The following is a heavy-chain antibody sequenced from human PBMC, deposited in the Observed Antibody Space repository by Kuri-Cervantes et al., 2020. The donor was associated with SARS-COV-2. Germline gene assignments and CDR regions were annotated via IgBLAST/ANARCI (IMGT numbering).Heavy chain of an antibody. CDR3: ARHASYCRGDCYYRCFGP. CDR1: GGSNSSYY. D-gene: IGHD2-21*01. J-gene: IGHJ5*02. Sequence: SETLSLTCTVSGGSNSSYYWSWIRQPPGKGLEWIGYSYYSGSTNYNPSLKSRVTISVDTSNNQISLKQSSVTASDTAVYYCARHASYCRGDCYYRCFGPWGQGSLVTVSS. V-gene: IGHV4-59*08. CDR2: SYYSGST.